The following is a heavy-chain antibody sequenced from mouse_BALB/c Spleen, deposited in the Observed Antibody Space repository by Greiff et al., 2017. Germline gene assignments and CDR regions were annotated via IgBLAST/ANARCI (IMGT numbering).Heavy chain of an antibody. CDR3: ARGTATYAMDY. V-gene: IGHV5-17*02. CDR1: GFTFSSFG. D-gene: IGHD1-2*01. Sequence: EVQLVESGGGLVQPGGSRKLSCAASGFTFSSFGMHWVRQAPEKGLEWVAYISSGSSTIYYADTVKGRFTISRDNPKNTLFLQMTSLRSEDTAMYYCARGTATYAMDYWGQGTSVTVSS. CDR2: ISSGSSTI. J-gene: IGHJ4*01.